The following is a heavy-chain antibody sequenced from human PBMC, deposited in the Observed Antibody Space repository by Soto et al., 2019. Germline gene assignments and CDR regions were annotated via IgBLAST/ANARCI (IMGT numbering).Heavy chain of an antibody. V-gene: IGHV6-1*01. CDR3: VRLIGNSWLDF. D-gene: IGHD1-26*01. CDR2: TYYRSKWYN. Sequence: PSQTLSLTCAISGDSVSSSSVTCNWIRQSPSRGLEWLGRTYYRSKWYNDYAESVKSRITINPDTSKNQFSLHLNSVTPEDTAVYYCVRLIGNSWLDFWGQGTLVTSPQ. CDR1: GDSVSSSSVT. J-gene: IGHJ5*01.